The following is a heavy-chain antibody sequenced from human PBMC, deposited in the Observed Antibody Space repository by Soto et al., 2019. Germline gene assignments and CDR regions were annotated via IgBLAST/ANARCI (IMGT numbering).Heavy chain of an antibody. V-gene: IGHV3-7*01. J-gene: IGHJ4*02. D-gene: IGHD5-12*01. Sequence: EVQLVESGGGLVQPGGSLRLSCAVSGLTFSNYWMSWVRQAPGKGLQWVANIQQDGGDKYYVDSVKGRFTISRDNAKSSLYLQMNSLRAEDTAVYYCARAERAYAYFFDYWGQGTLVTVSS. CDR2: IQQDGGDK. CDR3: ARAERAYAYFFDY. CDR1: GLTFSNYW.